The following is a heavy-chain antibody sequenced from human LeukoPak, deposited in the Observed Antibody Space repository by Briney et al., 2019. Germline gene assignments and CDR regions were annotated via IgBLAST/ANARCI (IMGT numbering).Heavy chain of an antibody. Sequence: GGSLRLSCAASGFTFSSYWMSWVRQAPGKGLEWVANIKQDESEKYYVDSVKGRFTISRDNAKNSLFLQMNSLRAEDTAVYYCARVLVASSTYENWFDPWGQGTLVTVSS. V-gene: IGHV3-7*01. D-gene: IGHD2-8*02. CDR1: GFTFSSYW. CDR2: IKQDESEK. CDR3: ARVLVASSTYENWFDP. J-gene: IGHJ5*02.